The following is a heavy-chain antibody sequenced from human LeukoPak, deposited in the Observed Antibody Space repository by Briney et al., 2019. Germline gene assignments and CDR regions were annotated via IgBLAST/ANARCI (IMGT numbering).Heavy chain of an antibody. V-gene: IGHV4-31*03. D-gene: IGHD5-12*01. J-gene: IGHJ5*02. CDR2: IYYSGST. CDR3: ARAGVATIPLDP. Sequence: SQTLSLTCTVSGGSISSGGYYWSWIRQHPGKGLEWIGYIYYSGSTYYNPSLKSRVTISVDTSKNQFSLKLSSVTAADTAVYYCARAGVATIPLDPWGQGTLVTVSS. CDR1: GGSISSGGYY.